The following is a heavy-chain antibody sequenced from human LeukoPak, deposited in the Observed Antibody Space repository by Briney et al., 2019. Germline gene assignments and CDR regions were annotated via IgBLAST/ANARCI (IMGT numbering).Heavy chain of an antibody. D-gene: IGHD2-2*01. CDR1: GFTFSSYD. J-gene: IGHJ5*02. V-gene: IGHV3-23*01. Sequence: GGSLRLSCAASGFTFSSYDMSWVRQAPGKGLEWVSGISGSGGSTYYADSVKGRFTISRDNSKSTLYLQMNSLRAEDTAVYYCAKDRHAPGRYCSSITCFPFDPWGQGTLVTVSS. CDR3: AKDRHAPGRYCSSITCFPFDP. CDR2: ISGSGGST.